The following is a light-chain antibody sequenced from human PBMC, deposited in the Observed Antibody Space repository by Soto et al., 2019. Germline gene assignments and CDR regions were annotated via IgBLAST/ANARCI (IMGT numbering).Light chain of an antibody. CDR2: DAS. J-gene: IGKJ1*01. CDR3: QQYHSYWT. Sequence: DFQMTQSPSTLSASVGHRVTITCRASQNIRSRLAWFKQKPGKAPKLLIYDASSLESGVPQRFSGSGSGTEFTITSSSLQTDDVSSYYCQQYHSYWTFGQGTKVDIK. CDR1: QNIRSR. V-gene: IGKV1-5*01.